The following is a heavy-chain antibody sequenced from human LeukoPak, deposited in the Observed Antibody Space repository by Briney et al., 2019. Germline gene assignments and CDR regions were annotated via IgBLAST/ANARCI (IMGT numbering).Heavy chain of an antibody. D-gene: IGHD2-21*02. J-gene: IGHJ6*02. CDR3: ARANGGDVGMDV. Sequence: GDSLRLSCAASGFTFTKCWMTWVRQAPGKGLEWVGNIKQDGSDKNYMDSVKGRFTISRDNTKNSVYLQMDSLRAEDTAVYYCARANGGDVGMDVWGQGTTVTVSS. CDR2: IKQDGSDK. CDR1: GFTFTKCW. V-gene: IGHV3-7*01.